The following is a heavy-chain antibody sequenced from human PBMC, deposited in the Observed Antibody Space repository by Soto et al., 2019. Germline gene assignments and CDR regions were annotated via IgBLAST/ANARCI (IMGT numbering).Heavy chain of an antibody. CDR1: GGTFSSYA. D-gene: IGHD5-18*01. J-gene: IGHJ6*02. Sequence: SVKVSCKASGGTFSSYAISWVRQAPGQGLEWMGGIIPIFGTANYAQKFQGRVTITADESTSTAYMELSSLRSEDTAVYYCARDFESVDTAMGPDYYYYGMDVWGQGTTVTVSS. CDR2: IIPIFGTA. V-gene: IGHV1-69*13. CDR3: ARDFESVDTAMGPDYYYYGMDV.